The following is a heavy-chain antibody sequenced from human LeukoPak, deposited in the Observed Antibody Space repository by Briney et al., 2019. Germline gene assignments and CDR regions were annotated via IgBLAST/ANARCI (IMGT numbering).Heavy chain of an antibody. CDR3: AGGYMVAATVLWFDP. V-gene: IGHV4-34*01. D-gene: IGHD2-15*01. J-gene: IGHJ5*02. CDR2: INHSGST. Sequence: SETLSLTCAVYGGSFSGYYWSWIRQPPGKGLEWIGEINHSGSTNYNPSLKSRVTISVDTSKNQFSLKLSSVTAADTAVYYCAGGYMVAATVLWFDPWGQGTLVTVSS. CDR1: GGSFSGYY.